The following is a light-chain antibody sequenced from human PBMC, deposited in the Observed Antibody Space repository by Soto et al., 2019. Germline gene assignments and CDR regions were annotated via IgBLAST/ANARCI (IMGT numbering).Light chain of an antibody. V-gene: IGKV1-39*01. Sequence: DIQMTQSPSSLSASVGDRVTIACRASQSLSSYLNWYQQKPGKATKVLIYAASSLESGVPSRFSGSGSGTDFTLTISSLQPEDFATYYCQQSYSTPRTFGQGTKVEIK. CDR3: QQSYSTPRT. CDR2: AAS. CDR1: QSLSSY. J-gene: IGKJ1*01.